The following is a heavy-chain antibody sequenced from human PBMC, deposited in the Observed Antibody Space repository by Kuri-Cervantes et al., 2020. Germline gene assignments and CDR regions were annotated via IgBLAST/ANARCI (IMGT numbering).Heavy chain of an antibody. CDR3: ARDSGSSAGGY. CDR1: GGSFSGYY. D-gene: IGHD2-15*01. CDR2: INHSGST. V-gene: IGHV4-34*01. Sequence: SQTLSLTCAVYGGSFSGYYWSWIRQPPGKGLEWIGEINHSGSTNYNPSLKSRVTISVDTSKNQFSLKLSSVTAADTAVYYCARDSGSSAGGYWGQGTLVTVSS. J-gene: IGHJ4*02.